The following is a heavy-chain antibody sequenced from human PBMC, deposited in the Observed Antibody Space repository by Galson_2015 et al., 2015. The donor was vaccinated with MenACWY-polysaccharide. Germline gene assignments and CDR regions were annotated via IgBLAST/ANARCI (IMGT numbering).Heavy chain of an antibody. V-gene: IGHV3-21*01. Sequence: SLRLSCAASGFTFSNYWMHWVRQVPGKGLVWVSSMSSSSSYIYYADSVKGRFTISRDNAKNSLYLQMNSLRAEDTAVYYCARAVRITSFDPWGQGTLVTVSS. D-gene: IGHD3-10*01. CDR2: MSSSSSYI. CDR3: ARAVRITSFDP. J-gene: IGHJ5*02. CDR1: GFTFSNYW.